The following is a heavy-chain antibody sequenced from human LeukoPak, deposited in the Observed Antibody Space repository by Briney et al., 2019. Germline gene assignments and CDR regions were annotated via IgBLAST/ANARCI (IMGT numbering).Heavy chain of an antibody. CDR1: GFTFSSYA. J-gene: IGHJ4*02. D-gene: IGHD4-17*01. CDR3: VVTTGGYFDY. Sequence: PGGSLRLSCAASGFTFSSYAMSWVRQAPGKGLEWVSAVSESGTSTYYADSVKGRSTVSRDNSKNTLYLQMNSLRAEDTAVYYCVVTTGGYFDYWGQGTLVTVSS. V-gene: IGHV3-23*01. CDR2: VSESGTST.